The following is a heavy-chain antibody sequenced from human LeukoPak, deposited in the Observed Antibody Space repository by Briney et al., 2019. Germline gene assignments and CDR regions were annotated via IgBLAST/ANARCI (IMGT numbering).Heavy chain of an antibody. CDR3: ARTMVRGVYDAFDI. Sequence: ASVKVSCKASGYTFTSYDINWVRQATGQGLEWMGWISAYNGNTNYAQKLQGRVTMTTDTSTSTAYMELRSLRSDDTAVYYCARTMVRGVYDAFDIWGQGTMVTVSS. V-gene: IGHV1-18*01. CDR2: ISAYNGNT. D-gene: IGHD3-10*01. J-gene: IGHJ3*02. CDR1: GYTFTSYD.